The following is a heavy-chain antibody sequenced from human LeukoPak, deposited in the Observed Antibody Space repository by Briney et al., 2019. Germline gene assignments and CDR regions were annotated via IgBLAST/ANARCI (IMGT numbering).Heavy chain of an antibody. V-gene: IGHV3-15*01. CDR3: AKGPSSSWPRYQH. J-gene: IGHJ1*01. Sequence: PGGSLRLSCAASGFTFSNAYMSWVRQAPGKGLEWVGRFKTKIAGGTIDYAAPVRGRLTISRDDSRNTLFLQMNSLRAEDTAVYYCAKGPSSSWPRYQHWGQGTLVTVSS. D-gene: IGHD6-13*01. CDR1: GFTFSNAY. CDR2: FKTKIAGGTI.